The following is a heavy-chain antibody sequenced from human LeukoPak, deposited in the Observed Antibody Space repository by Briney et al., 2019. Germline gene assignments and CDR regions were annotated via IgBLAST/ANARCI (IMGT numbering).Heavy chain of an antibody. CDR1: GFTFSSYW. CDR2: INSDGSST. J-gene: IGHJ6*03. V-gene: IGHV3-74*01. CDR3: ARDLVGKVATQIENYYYYYMDV. D-gene: IGHD5-12*01. Sequence: PGGSLRLSCAASGFTFSSYWMHWVRQAPGKGLVWVSRINSDGSSTSYADSVKGRFTISRDNAKNSLYLQMNSLRAEDTAVYYCARDLVGKVATQIENYYYYYMDVWGKGTTVTVSS.